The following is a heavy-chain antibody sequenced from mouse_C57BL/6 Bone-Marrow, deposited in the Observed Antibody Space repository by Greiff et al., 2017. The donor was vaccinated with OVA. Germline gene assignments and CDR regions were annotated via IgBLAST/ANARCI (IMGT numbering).Heavy chain of an antibody. CDR3: AKRSTMVPYYYAMDY. CDR2: IWRGGST. Sequence: QVQLKESGPGLVQPSQSLSITCTVSGFSLTSYGVHWVRQSPGKGLEWLGVIWRGGSTDYNAAFMSRLSITKDNSKSQVFFKMNSLQADDTAIYYCAKRSTMVPYYYAMDYWGQGTSVTVSS. V-gene: IGHV2-5*01. D-gene: IGHD2-2*01. J-gene: IGHJ4*01. CDR1: GFSLTSYG.